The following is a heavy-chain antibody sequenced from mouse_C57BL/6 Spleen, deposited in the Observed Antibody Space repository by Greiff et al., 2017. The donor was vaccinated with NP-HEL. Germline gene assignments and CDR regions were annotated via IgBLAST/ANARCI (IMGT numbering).Heavy chain of an antibody. CDR1: GYTFTSSW. J-gene: IGHJ4*01. CDR2: IDPNRGGT. V-gene: IGHV1-72*01. CDR3: ARGNSNYDAMDY. D-gene: IGHD2-5*01. Sequence: QVQLKQPGAELVKPGASVKLSCKASGYTFTSSWMHWVKQRPGRGLEWIGRIDPNRGGTKYNEKFKSMATLTVDKPSSTAYMQLSSLTSEDSAVYYCARGNSNYDAMDYWGQGTSGTVSS.